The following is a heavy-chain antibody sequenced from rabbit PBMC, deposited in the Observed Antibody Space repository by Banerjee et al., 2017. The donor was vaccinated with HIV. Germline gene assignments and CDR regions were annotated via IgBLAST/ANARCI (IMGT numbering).Heavy chain of an antibody. Sequence: QEQLEESGGDLVKPEGSLTLTCTASGIDFSSYYYMCWVRQAPGKGLEWIACIDTGSGSTWYASWAKGRFTISKTSSTTVTLQMTSLTAADTATYFCARWIYDGYIGTGYGDLWGQGTLVTVS. V-gene: IGHV1S45*01. CDR1: GIDFSSYYY. CDR3: ARWIYDGYIGTGYGDL. D-gene: IGHD8-1*01. J-gene: IGHJ4*01. CDR2: IDTGSGST.